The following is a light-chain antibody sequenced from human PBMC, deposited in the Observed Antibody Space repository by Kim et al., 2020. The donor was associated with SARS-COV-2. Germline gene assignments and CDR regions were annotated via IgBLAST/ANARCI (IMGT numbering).Light chain of an antibody. V-gene: IGLV4-69*01. CDR3: QTWGTGHVV. J-gene: IGLJ2*01. Sequence: ASVKRTCTLSSGHSSYAIAWHQQQPEKGPRYLMRLNSDGSHSKGDGIPDRFSGSSSGAERYLTISSLQSEDEADYYCQTWGTGHVVFGGGTQLTVL. CDR2: LNSDGSH. CDR1: SGHSSYA.